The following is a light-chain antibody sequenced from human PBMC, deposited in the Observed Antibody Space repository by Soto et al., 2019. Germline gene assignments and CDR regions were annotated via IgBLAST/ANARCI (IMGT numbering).Light chain of an antibody. CDR3: QQYNSYPLT. CDR2: KAS. Sequence: DIQMTQSPSTLSASVGDRVTITCRAIKVFSSGLAWYQQKPGKAPKLLIYKASSLESGVPSRFSGSGSGTEFTLTISSLQPDDFATYYCQQYNSYPLTFGGGTKVEIK. V-gene: IGKV1-5*03. J-gene: IGKJ4*01. CDR1: KVFSSG.